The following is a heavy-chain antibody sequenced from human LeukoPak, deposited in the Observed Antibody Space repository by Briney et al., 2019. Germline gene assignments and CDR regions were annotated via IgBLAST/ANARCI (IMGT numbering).Heavy chain of an antibody. Sequence: GGSLRLSCAASGFTFSSYAMSWVRQAPGKGLEWVANIKQDGSEKYYVDSAKGRFTISRDNAKNSLYLQMNSLRAEDTAVYYCATDLGSSRPNFWGQGILVTVSS. V-gene: IGHV3-7*01. CDR1: GFTFSSYA. CDR3: ATDLGSSRPNF. J-gene: IGHJ4*02. CDR2: IKQDGSEK. D-gene: IGHD6-13*01.